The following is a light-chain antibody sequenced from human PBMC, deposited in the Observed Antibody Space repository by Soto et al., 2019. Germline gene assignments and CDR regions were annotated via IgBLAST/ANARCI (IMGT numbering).Light chain of an antibody. CDR1: SSDVGGYNY. V-gene: IGLV2-14*01. Sequence: QSVLTQPASVSGSPGQSITISCTGTSSDVGGYNYVSWYQQHPGKAPKLMIYDVRNRPSGVSNRFSGSKSVNTASLTISGLQAVDEAEYYCSSYTPISTYVFGTGTKVTVL. CDR3: SSYTPISTYV. J-gene: IGLJ1*01. CDR2: DVR.